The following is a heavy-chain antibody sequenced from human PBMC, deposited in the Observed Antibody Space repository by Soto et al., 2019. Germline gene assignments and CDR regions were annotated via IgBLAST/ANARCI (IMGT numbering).Heavy chain of an antibody. CDR2: IYYSGST. CDR1: GGSISSSSYY. Sequence: QLQLQESGPGLVKPSETLSLTCTVSGGSISSSSYYWGWIRQPPGKGLEWIGSIYYSGSTYYNPSLKSRVTISVDTSKNQFSLKLSSVTAADTAVYYCARHAIWWDSDYWGQGTLVTVSS. V-gene: IGHV4-39*01. CDR3: ARHAIWWDSDY. D-gene: IGHD2-8*02. J-gene: IGHJ4*02.